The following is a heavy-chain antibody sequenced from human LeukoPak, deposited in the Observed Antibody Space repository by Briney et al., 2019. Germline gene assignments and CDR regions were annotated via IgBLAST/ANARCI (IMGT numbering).Heavy chain of an antibody. CDR1: GGSFSGYY. D-gene: IGHD1-7*01. CDR3: ARATYNWNYPSTFAFDI. J-gene: IGHJ3*02. CDR2: INHSGST. Sequence: SETLSLTCAVYGGSFSGYYWSWIRQPPGKGLEWIGEINHSGSTNYNPSLKSRVTISVDTSKNQFSLKLSSLTAADTAVYYCARATYNWNYPSTFAFDIWGQGTMVTVSS. V-gene: IGHV4-34*01.